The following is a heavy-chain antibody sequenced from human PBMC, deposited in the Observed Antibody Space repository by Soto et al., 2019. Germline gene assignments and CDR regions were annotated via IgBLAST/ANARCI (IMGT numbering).Heavy chain of an antibody. CDR1: GFSFNTYA. CDR3: AKTMGDCSGGSCYGAYSMDV. J-gene: IGHJ6*02. D-gene: IGHD2-15*01. Sequence: EVQLLESGGGLVQPGGSLRLSCAASGFSFNTYAMSWVRQARGKGPEWVSTVSASGGSTYSADSVKGRFTISRDNSXXTXHXPMNSVRAEDTAVYYCAKTMGDCSGGSCYGAYSMDVWGQGITVTVSS. CDR2: VSASGGST. V-gene: IGHV3-23*01.